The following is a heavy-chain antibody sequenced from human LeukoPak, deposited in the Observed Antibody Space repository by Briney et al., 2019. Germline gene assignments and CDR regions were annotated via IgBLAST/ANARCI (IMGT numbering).Heavy chain of an antibody. J-gene: IGHJ4*02. CDR1: GFTFSNYG. D-gene: IGHD3-22*01. CDR2: INGDGSST. Sequence: GGSLRLSCAASGFTFSNYGLSWVRQAPGKGLEWVSAINGDGSSTYYADSVKGRFTISRDNSKNTLYLQMNSLTAEDTAVYYCAKKGTSSSYTYFDYWGQGTLVTVSS. CDR3: AKKGTSSSYTYFDY. V-gene: IGHV3-23*01.